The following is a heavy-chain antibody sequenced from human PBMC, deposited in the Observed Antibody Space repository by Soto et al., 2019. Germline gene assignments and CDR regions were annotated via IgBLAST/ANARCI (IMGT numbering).Heavy chain of an antibody. CDR2: ISASATQT. D-gene: IGHD3-10*01. Sequence: EARILESGGGLARPGGSLKISCTASGFNFNIYAMSWVRQAPGKGLEWVSGISASATQTYYAESVKGRFAISRDNSKSTLYLQLDSLTPEDTARYYCAKPITAGGSNSWGPGTLVAVSS. CDR3: AKPITAGGSNS. V-gene: IGHV3-23*01. CDR1: GFNFNIYA. J-gene: IGHJ5*02.